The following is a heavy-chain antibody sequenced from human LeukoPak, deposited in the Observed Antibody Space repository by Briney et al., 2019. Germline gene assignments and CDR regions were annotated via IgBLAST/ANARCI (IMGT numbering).Heavy chain of an antibody. V-gene: IGHV4-39*01. CDR2: IYYSGST. J-gene: IGHJ5*02. D-gene: IGHD4-23*01. CDR3: ARHGKTTVENWFDP. CDR1: GGSISSSSYY. Sequence: SETLSLTCTVSGGSISSSSYYWGWIRQPPGKGLEWIGSIYYSGSTYYNPSLKGRVTISVDTSKNQFSLKLSSVTAADTAVYYCARHGKTTVENWFDPWGQGTLVTVSS.